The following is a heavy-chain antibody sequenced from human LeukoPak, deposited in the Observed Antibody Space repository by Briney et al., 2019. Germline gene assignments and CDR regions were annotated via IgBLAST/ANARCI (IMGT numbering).Heavy chain of an antibody. CDR1: GFTFSTYS. Sequence: GGSPRLSCAASGFTFSTYSMNWVRQAPGKGLEWVSSISSSSTYIYYADSVKGRFTISRDNAKDSLSLQMNSLRAEDTAVYYCARAQTIVIPPDYWGQGTLVTVSS. CDR3: ARAQTIVIPPDY. CDR2: ISSSSTYI. J-gene: IGHJ4*02. V-gene: IGHV3-21*01. D-gene: IGHD4/OR15-4a*01.